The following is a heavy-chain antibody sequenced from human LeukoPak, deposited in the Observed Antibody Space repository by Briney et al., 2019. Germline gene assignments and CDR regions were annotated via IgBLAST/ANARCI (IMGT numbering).Heavy chain of an antibody. J-gene: IGHJ4*02. CDR1: GYSFTTYW. V-gene: IGHV5-51*01. D-gene: IGHD6-19*01. CDR2: IYPGDSDT. CDR3: ARRFRIAVAAPDY. Sequence: SGESLKISCKGSGYSFTTYWIGWVRQMPGKGLEWMGIIYPGDSDTRYSPSFQGQVTISADKSISTAYLQWSSLKASDTAMYYCARRFRIAVAAPDYWGQGTLVTVSS.